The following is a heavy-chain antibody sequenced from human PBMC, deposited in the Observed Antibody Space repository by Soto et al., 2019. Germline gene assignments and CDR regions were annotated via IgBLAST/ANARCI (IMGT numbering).Heavy chain of an antibody. J-gene: IGHJ5*02. CDR3: ARDWNSGYDP. CDR1: GDSINNYY. V-gene: IGHV4-59*01. Sequence: QVQLQESGPGLVKPSETLSLICTVSGDSINNYYWSWIRQPPGKGLEWIGYIYYSGRTDYNPSLKSRVTISVDTSKNQFSLTLSSVTAADTAVYYCARDWNSGYDPWGQGTLVTVSS. CDR2: IYYSGRT. D-gene: IGHD5-12*01.